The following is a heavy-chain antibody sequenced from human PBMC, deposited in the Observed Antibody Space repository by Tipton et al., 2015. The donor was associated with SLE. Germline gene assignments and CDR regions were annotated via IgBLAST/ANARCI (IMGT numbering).Heavy chain of an antibody. D-gene: IGHD6-13*01. V-gene: IGHV3-30*04. J-gene: IGHJ6*02. Sequence: SLRLSCVASGFTFINYAFHWVRQAPGKGLEWVAHISYDGSSQYYADSVKGRFTISRDNSNTSLYLQMNSLGAEDTAVYYCARDFTHSNKPYGMDVWGPGTTVTVSS. CDR1: GFTFINYA. CDR3: ARDFTHSNKPYGMDV. CDR2: ISYDGSSQ.